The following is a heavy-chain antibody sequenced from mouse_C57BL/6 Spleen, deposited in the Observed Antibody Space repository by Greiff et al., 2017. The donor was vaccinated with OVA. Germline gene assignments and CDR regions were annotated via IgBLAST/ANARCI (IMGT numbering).Heavy chain of an antibody. V-gene: IGHV10-1*01. CDR2: IRSKSNNYAT. Sequence: EVQLQQSGGGLVQPKGSLKLSCAASGFSFNTYAMNWVRQAPGKGLEWVARIRSKSNNYATYYADSVKDRFTISRDDSESMLYLQMNNLKTEDTAMYYCVRQSNGGYYAMDYWGQGTSVTVSS. CDR3: VRQSNGGYYAMDY. J-gene: IGHJ4*01. CDR1: GFSFNTYA.